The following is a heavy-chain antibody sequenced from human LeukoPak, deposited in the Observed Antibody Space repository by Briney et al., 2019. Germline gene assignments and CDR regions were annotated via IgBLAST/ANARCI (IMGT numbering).Heavy chain of an antibody. V-gene: IGHV3-21*01. J-gene: IGHJ4*02. CDR2: ISSSSSYI. D-gene: IGHD2-2*01. Sequence: GGSLRLSCAASGFTFSSYSMNWVRQAPGKGLEWVSSISSSSSYIYYADSVKGRFTISRDNAKNSLYLQMNSLRAEDTAVYYCARVMGRYCSSTSCYVDYWGQGTLVTVSS. CDR3: ARVMGRYCSSTSCYVDY. CDR1: GFTFSSYS.